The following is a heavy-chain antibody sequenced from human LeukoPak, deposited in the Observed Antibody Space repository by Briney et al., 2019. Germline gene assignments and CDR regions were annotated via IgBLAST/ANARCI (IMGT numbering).Heavy chain of an antibody. J-gene: IGHJ4*02. D-gene: IGHD5-18*01. V-gene: IGHV3-15*01. CDR1: GFTFCNAW. CDR3: SEGELWSFYY. CDR2: IKSKTHDVPT. Sequence: GGSLTLPRAASGFTFCNAWMIWLRQAPGKGREWVDRIKSKTHDVPTDYPAPVNGSITISKQDSKNTLYLQMKSLNTEDTAVYYCSEGELWSFYYWGQGSVVSVSS.